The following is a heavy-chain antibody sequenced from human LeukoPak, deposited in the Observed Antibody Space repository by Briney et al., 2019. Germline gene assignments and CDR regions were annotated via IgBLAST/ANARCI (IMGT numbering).Heavy chain of an antibody. CDR2: INRDRSRT. Sequence: GGSLTLSCAASGFTFSSYWWHWLPQAPGLGRVWVPRINRDRSRTSYADSVKRRFTISSDNPNNTLSLQLNSLRAEHTALYYCASDLQQLAHYPGHRTLGTVSS. J-gene: IGHJ4*01. CDR3: ASDLQQLAHY. D-gene: IGHD6-13*01. CDR1: GFTFSSYW. V-gene: IGHV3-74*01.